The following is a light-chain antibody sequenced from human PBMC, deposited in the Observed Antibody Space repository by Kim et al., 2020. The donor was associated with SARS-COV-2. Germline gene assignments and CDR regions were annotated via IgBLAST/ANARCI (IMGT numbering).Light chain of an antibody. CDR1: SLRSYY. V-gene: IGLV3-19*01. CDR3: NSRDSSGNHWV. J-gene: IGLJ3*02. CDR2: GKN. Sequence: ALGQTVRITCQGDSLRSYYASWYQQKPGQAPVLVIYGKNNRPSGIPDRFSGSSSGNTASLTITGAQAGDEADYYCNSRDSSGNHWVFGGGTKVTVL.